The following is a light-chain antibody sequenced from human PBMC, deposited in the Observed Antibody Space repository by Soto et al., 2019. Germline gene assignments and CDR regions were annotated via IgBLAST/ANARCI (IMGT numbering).Light chain of an antibody. Sequence: QSVLTQPPSASGSPEQSVTISCTGTSSDVGGYNYVSWYQQHPGKAPKLMIYVVSKRPSGVPDRFSGSKSGNTASLTVSGLQAEDEADYYCSSYAGSNTYVFGTGTKVTVL. CDR3: SSYAGSNTYV. V-gene: IGLV2-8*01. CDR1: SSDVGGYNY. J-gene: IGLJ1*01. CDR2: VVS.